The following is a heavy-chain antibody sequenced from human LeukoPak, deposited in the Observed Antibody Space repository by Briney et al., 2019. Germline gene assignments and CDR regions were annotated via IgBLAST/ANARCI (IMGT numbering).Heavy chain of an antibody. CDR2: IIPIFGTA. D-gene: IGHD6-13*01. CDR1: GGTFSSYA. Sequence: ASVKVPCKASGGTFSSYAISWVRQAPGQGLEWMGGIIPIFGTANYAQKFQGRVTITADESTSTAYMELSSLRSEDTAVYYCARDGAAAGTTPFDYWGQGTLVTVSS. V-gene: IGHV1-69*13. J-gene: IGHJ4*02. CDR3: ARDGAAAGTTPFDY.